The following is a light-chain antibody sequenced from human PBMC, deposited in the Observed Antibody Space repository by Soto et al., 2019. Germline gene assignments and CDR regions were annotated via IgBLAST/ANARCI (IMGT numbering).Light chain of an antibody. CDR1: QSVGNN. CDR3: QQRRSWPPTIT. CDR2: DAS. J-gene: IGKJ5*01. V-gene: IGKV3-11*01. Sequence: EVVLTQSPGTLSLSPGESANLSCRVSQSVGNNQLAWYQQRPGQAPRLLIYDASYRATDIPPRVSGSGSGTDFTLTISSLEPEDFAVYYCQQRRSWPPTITFGEGTRLGIK.